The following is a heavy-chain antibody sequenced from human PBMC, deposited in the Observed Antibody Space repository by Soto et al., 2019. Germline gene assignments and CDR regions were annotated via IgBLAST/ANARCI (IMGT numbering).Heavy chain of an antibody. CDR3: ANLLYYYDSSPLDY. D-gene: IGHD3-22*01. CDR1: EFTFSSYA. V-gene: IGHV3-23*01. CDR2: ISGSGGST. J-gene: IGHJ4*02. Sequence: XVSLRLSCAACEFTFSSYAMSWVRQAPGKGLEWVSAISGSGGSTYYADSVKGRFTISRDNSKNTLYLQMNSLRAEDTAVYYCANLLYYYDSSPLDYWGQGTLVTVSS.